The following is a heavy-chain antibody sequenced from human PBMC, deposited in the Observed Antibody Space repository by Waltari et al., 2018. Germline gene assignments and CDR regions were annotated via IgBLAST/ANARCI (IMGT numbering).Heavy chain of an antibody. D-gene: IGHD3-9*01. CDR2: ISYDGSDK. V-gene: IGHV3-30*04. J-gene: IGHJ3*01. CDR3: ARLFVDLFTGAHGAFDV. Sequence: HVQLVESGGGVVQPGRSLRLSCAASGFIFSSPAMHWVRQAPGKGLEWVAVISYDGSDKYYADSVKGRFSISRDNSRNTLYLQMNSLRVEDTAVYYCARLFVDLFTGAHGAFDVWGQGTMVTVSS. CDR1: GFIFSSPA.